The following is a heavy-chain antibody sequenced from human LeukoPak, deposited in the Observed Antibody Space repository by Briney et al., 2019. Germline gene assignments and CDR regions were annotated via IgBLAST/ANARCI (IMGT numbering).Heavy chain of an antibody. J-gene: IGHJ4*02. Sequence: GRSLRLSCAASGFTFSSYGMHWVRQAPGKGLEWVAVISYDGGSKYYADSVKGRFTISRGSPKNMLYLQMNSLRAEDTAVYYCAKDIGSWENCFHNWGQGTLVTVSS. V-gene: IGHV3-30*18. D-gene: IGHD6-13*01. CDR2: ISYDGGSK. CDR1: GFTFSSYG. CDR3: AKDIGSWENCFHN.